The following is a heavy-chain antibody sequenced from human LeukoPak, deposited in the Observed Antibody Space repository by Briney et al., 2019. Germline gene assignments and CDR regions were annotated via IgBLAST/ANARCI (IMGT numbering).Heavy chain of an antibody. J-gene: IGHJ4*02. D-gene: IGHD5-12*01. CDR2: ITSGGNT. Sequence: GGSLRLSCAASGFTFSSYGMNWVRQAPGKGLEWVSVITSGGNTYYADSVKGRLTTSRDNSKNTLYVQMNSLRAEDTAIYYCARGRGYRDYDRPLDYWGQGTLVTVSS. CDR3: ARGRGYRDYDRPLDY. CDR1: GFTFSSYG. V-gene: IGHV3-53*01.